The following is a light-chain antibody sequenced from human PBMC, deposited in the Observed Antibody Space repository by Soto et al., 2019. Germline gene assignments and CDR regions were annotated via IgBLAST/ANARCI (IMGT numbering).Light chain of an antibody. J-gene: IGLJ3*02. CDR2: ANT. CDR3: QSYDNSLSAWV. V-gene: IGLV1-40*01. Sequence: QSVLTQPPSVSGAPGQRVTISCTGSSCNIGAVFDVHWYQQLPGTAPKLLIYANTNRPSGVPDRFSGSKSGTSASLAITGLQAEDEADYYCQSYDNSLSAWVFGGGTKLTVL. CDR1: SCNIGAVFD.